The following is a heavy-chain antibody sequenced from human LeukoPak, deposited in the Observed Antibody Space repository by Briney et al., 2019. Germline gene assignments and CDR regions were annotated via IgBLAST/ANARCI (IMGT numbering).Heavy chain of an antibody. Sequence: SETLSLTCAVYGGSFSGYYWSWIRQPPGEGLEWIGEINHSGSTNYNPSLKSRVTISVDTSKNQFSLKLSSVTAADTAVYYCARAYSSSWYCYFDYWGQGTLVTVSS. V-gene: IGHV4-34*01. CDR1: GGSFSGYY. J-gene: IGHJ4*02. CDR3: ARAYSSSWYCYFDY. CDR2: INHSGST. D-gene: IGHD6-13*01.